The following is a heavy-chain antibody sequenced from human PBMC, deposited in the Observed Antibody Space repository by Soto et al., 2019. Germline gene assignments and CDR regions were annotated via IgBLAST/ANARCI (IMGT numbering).Heavy chain of an antibody. CDR1: GFTFNSYS. CDR3: VRDAGSLGY. Sequence: EVQLVESGGGLVQPGGSLRLSCVVSGFTFNSYSMDWVRQAPGKGLEWVSYITSGSSTIHYEDSVKGRFTISRDNAKNSVFLQMNSLRVEYTAVYYCVRDAGSLGYWGQGTLVTVSS. CDR2: ITSGSSTI. J-gene: IGHJ4*02. D-gene: IGHD3-10*01. V-gene: IGHV3-48*01.